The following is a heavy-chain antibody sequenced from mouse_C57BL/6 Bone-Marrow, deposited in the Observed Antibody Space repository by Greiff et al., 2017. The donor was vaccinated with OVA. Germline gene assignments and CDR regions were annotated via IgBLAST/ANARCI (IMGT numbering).Heavy chain of an antibody. CDR3: ARQGGYGNFFDY. J-gene: IGHJ2*01. CDR2: INSDGGST. CDR1: EYEFPSHD. D-gene: IGHD2-1*01. Sequence: EVKLVESGGGLVQPGESLKLSCESNEYEFPSHDMSWVRKTPEKRLELVAAINSDGGSTYYPDTMERRFIISRDNTKKTLYLQMSRLRSEDTALYYCARQGGYGNFFDYWGQGTTLTVSS. V-gene: IGHV5-2*01.